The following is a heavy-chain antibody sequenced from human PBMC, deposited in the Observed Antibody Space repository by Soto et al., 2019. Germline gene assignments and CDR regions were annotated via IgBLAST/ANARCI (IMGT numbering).Heavy chain of an antibody. D-gene: IGHD3-3*01. Sequence: GASVKVSCKASGYTFTSNAMHWVRQAPGQRLEWMGWINAGNGNTKYSQKFQGRVTITRDTSASTAYMELSSLRSEDTAVYYCARVYDFWSGYYQGGNFDYWGQGTLVTVSS. CDR3: ARVYDFWSGYYQGGNFDY. CDR1: GYTFTSNA. CDR2: INAGNGNT. J-gene: IGHJ4*02. V-gene: IGHV1-3*01.